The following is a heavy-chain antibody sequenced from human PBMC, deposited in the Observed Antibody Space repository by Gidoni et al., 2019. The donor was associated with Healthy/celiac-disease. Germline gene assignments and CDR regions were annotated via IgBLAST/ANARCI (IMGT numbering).Heavy chain of an antibody. D-gene: IGHD3-22*01. CDR1: GFTFSSYA. Sequence: EVQLLESGGVLVQPGGSLRLSCAASGFTFSSYAMSWVRQAPGKGLEWVSAISGSGGSTYYADSVKGRFTISRDNSKNTLYLQMNSLRAEDTAVYYCAKDHLDYYDSSGYYPYFQHWGQGTLVTVSS. CDR2: ISGSGGST. J-gene: IGHJ1*01. CDR3: AKDHLDYYDSSGYYPYFQH. V-gene: IGHV3-23*01.